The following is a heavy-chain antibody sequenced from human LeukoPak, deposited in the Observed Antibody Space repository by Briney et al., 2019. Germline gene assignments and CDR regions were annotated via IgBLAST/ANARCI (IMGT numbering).Heavy chain of an antibody. J-gene: IGHJ6*02. CDR1: GGSFCGYY. CDR2: INHSGST. D-gene: IGHD2-15*01. Sequence: SETLSLTCAVYGGSFCGYYWSWIRQPPGKGLEWIGEINHSGSTNYNPSLKSRVTISVDTSRNQFSLKLSSVTAADTAVYYCARGPDIVAVVAATQVPVAGPREVYYYGMDVWGQGTTVTVSS. CDR3: ARGPDIVAVVAATQVPVAGPREVYYYGMDV. V-gene: IGHV4-34*01.